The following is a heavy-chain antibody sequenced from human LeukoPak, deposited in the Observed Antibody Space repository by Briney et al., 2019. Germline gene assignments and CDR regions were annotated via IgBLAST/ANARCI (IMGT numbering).Heavy chain of an antibody. Sequence: GGSLRLSCAASGFTFDDYAMHWVRQAPGKGLEWVSGISWNSGSIGYADSVKGRFTISRDNSKNTLYLQMNSLRAEDTAVYYCARGAGSGYYWQAFDIWGQGTMVTVSS. D-gene: IGHD3-22*01. CDR1: GFTFDDYA. CDR3: ARGAGSGYYWQAFDI. V-gene: IGHV3-9*01. CDR2: ISWNSGSI. J-gene: IGHJ3*02.